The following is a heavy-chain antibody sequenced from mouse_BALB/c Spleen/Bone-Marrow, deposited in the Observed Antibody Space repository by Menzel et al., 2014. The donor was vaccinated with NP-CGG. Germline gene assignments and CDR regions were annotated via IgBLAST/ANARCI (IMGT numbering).Heavy chain of an antibody. CDR2: IWSGGNT. CDR1: GFSLTTYG. V-gene: IGHV2-2*02. D-gene: IGHD2-4*01. Sequence: VKLQESGPGLVQPSQSLSITCTVSGFSLTTYGVHWVRQSPGKGLEWLGVIWSGGNTDYNAAFISRLSISKDNSKSXVLFKMNSLQANDTAIYYCARNSRIYYDYEGYAMDYWGQGTSVTVSS. J-gene: IGHJ4*01. CDR3: ARNSRIYYDYEGYAMDY.